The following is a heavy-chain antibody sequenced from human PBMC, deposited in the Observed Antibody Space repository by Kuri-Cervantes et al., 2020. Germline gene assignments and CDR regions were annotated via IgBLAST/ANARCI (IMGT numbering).Heavy chain of an antibody. CDR3: ARDYGSSWSPFDY. CDR2: ISSSGSTI. V-gene: IGHV3-11*01. CDR1: GFTFSSYA. D-gene: IGHD6-13*01. J-gene: IGHJ4*02. Sequence: LSLTCAASGFTFSSYAMSWIRQAPGKGLEWVSYISSSGSTIYYADSVKGRFTISRDNAKNSLYLQMNSLRAEDTAVYYCARDYGSSWSPFDYWGQGTLVTVSS.